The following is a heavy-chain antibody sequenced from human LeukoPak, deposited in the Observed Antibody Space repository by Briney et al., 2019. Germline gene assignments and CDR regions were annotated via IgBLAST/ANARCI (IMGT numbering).Heavy chain of an antibody. CDR3: ARETRARSYGRRGLFDY. J-gene: IGHJ4*02. D-gene: IGHD5-18*01. CDR2: IYYSGST. Sequence: SETLSLTCTVSGGSISSSSYYWGLIRQPPGKGLEWVGSIYYSGSTFYNPSLKSRVTISVDTSKNQFSLKLSSVTAADTAVYYCARETRARSYGRRGLFDYWGQGTLVTVSS. V-gene: IGHV4-39*07. CDR1: GGSISSSSYY.